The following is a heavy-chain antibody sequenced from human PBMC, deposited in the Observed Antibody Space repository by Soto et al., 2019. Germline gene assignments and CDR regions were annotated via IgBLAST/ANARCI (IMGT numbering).Heavy chain of an antibody. Sequence: EVQLVESGGGLVQPGGSLRLSCAASGFTLRSYEMNWVRQAPGKGLEWVSYISSSGGTIYYADSVKGRFTISRDNAKNSLFLQMNSLRGEDTAVYYCARSISGYWFDLWGQGTLGTVSS. V-gene: IGHV3-48*03. CDR2: ISSSGGTI. CDR1: GFTLRSYE. J-gene: IGHJ5*02. D-gene: IGHD3-10*01. CDR3: ARSISGYWFDL.